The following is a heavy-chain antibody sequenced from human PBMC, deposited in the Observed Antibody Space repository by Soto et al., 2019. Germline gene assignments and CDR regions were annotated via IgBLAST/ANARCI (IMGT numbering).Heavy chain of an antibody. V-gene: IGHV1-69*02. J-gene: IGHJ4*02. CDR3: ASGGSGSPSTYYFDY. D-gene: IGHD3-10*01. Sequence: ASVKVSCKASGGTFSSYTISWVRQAPGQGLEWMGRIIPILGIANYAQKFQGRVTITADKSTSTAYMELSSLRSEDTAVYYCASGGSGSPSTYYFDYWGQGTLVTVSS. CDR2: IIPILGIA. CDR1: GGTFSSYT.